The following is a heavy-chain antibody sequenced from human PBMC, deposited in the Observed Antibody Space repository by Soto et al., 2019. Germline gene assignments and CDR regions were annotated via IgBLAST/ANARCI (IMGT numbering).Heavy chain of an antibody. J-gene: IGHJ4*02. V-gene: IGHV3-15*07. D-gene: IGHD2-21*01. CDR2: IKSKTDGGTT. CDR1: GFTFSSYL. CDR3: TTRLWWGGENYD. Sequence: GGSLRLSCAASGFTFSSYLMHWVRQAPGKGLEWVGRIKSKTDGGTTDYAAPVKGRFTISRDDSKNTLYLQMNSLKTEDTAVYYCTTRLWWGGENYDWGQGTLVTVSS.